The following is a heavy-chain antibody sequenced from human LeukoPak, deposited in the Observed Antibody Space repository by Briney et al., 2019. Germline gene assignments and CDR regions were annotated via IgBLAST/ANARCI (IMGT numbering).Heavy chain of an antibody. Sequence: PSETPSLTCAVYGGSFSGYYWSWIREPPGKGLEWIGEINHSGSTNYNPSLKSRVTISVDTSKNQFSLKLSSVTAADTAVYYCARSYSSVIRYFDYWGQGTLVTVSS. J-gene: IGHJ4*02. CDR1: GGSFSGYY. D-gene: IGHD6-19*01. CDR3: ARSYSSVIRYFDY. V-gene: IGHV4-34*01. CDR2: INHSGST.